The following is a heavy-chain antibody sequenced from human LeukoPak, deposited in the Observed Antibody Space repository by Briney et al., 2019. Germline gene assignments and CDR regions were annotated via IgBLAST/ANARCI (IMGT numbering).Heavy chain of an antibody. D-gene: IGHD5-24*01. CDR2: IIPILGIA. CDR3: ARDRDGYNREFDY. Sequence: SVKVSCKASGGTFSSYAISWVRQAPGRGLEWMGRIIPILGIANYAQKFQGRVTITADKSTSTAYMELSSLRSEDTAVYYCARDRDGYNREFDYWGQGTLVTVSS. CDR1: GGTFSSYA. J-gene: IGHJ4*02. V-gene: IGHV1-69*04.